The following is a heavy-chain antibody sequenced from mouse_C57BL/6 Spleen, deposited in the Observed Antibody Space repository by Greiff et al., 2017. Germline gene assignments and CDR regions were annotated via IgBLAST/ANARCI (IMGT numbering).Heavy chain of an antibody. J-gene: IGHJ4*01. D-gene: IGHD1-1*01. V-gene: IGHV1-59*01. CDR1: GYTFTSYW. CDR2: IDPSDSYT. CDR3: FYGSSFYHAMDY. Sequence: VKLQQPVAELVRPGTSVKLSCKASGYTFTSYWMHWVKQRPGQGLEWIGVIDPSDSYTNYNHKFKGKATLTVDTSSSTAYMQLSSLTSEDSAVYYCFYGSSFYHAMDYWGQGTSVTVSS.